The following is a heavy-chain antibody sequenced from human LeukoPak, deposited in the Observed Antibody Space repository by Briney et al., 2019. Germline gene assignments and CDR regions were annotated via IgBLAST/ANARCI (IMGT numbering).Heavy chain of an antibody. CDR2: ISSSGSTI. D-gene: IGHD6-13*01. CDR3: ASLPTYSSSWYRNFYYYMDV. CDR1: GFTFSSYE. Sequence: PGGSLRLSCAASGFTFSSYEMNWVRQAPGKGLEWVSYISSSGSTIYYADSVKGRFTISRDNAKNSLYLQMNSLRAEDTAVYHCASLPTYSSSWYRNFYYYMDVWGKGTTVTVSS. V-gene: IGHV3-48*03. J-gene: IGHJ6*03.